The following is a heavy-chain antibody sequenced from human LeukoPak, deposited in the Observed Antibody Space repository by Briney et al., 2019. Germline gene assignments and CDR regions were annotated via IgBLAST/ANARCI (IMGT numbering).Heavy chain of an antibody. Sequence: GGSLRLSCAASGFTFSSYAMSWVRQAPGKGLEWVSAISGSGGSTYYSDSVKGRFTISRDNAKNSLYLQMNSLGAEDTAVYYCATMPPSGAHNSLDHWGQGTLVTVSS. V-gene: IGHV3-23*01. CDR3: ATMPPSGAHNSLDH. CDR1: GFTFSSYA. J-gene: IGHJ4*02. CDR2: ISGSGGST. D-gene: IGHD2-2*01.